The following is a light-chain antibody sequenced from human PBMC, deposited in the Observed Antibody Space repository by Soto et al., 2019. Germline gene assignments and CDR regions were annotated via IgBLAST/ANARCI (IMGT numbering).Light chain of an antibody. CDR3: QHYGSSPFT. Sequence: DIQMTQSPYSLSAAVGDRVTIACRASQNINTYLNWYQQKPGKAPKLLIFDAASLQSGVPSRFSGGGSRTDFTLTISRVEPEDFAVYYCQHYGSSPFTFGPGTRVDIK. V-gene: IGKV1-39*01. CDR2: DAA. J-gene: IGKJ3*01. CDR1: QNINTY.